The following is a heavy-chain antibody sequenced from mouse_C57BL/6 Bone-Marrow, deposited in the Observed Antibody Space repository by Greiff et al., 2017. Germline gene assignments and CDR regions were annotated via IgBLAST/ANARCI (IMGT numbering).Heavy chain of an antibody. J-gene: IGHJ2*01. CDR2: IYPGGGYT. CDR3: ARKGEYYPFDY. Sequence: VTLMESGAELVRPGTSVKMSCKASGYTFTNYWIGWAKQRPGHGLEWIGDIYPGGGYTNSNEKFKGKATLTADKSSSTAYMQFSSLTSEDSAIYYCARKGEYYPFDYWGQGTTRTVSS. V-gene: IGHV1-63*01. D-gene: IGHD1-1*01. CDR1: GYTFTNYW.